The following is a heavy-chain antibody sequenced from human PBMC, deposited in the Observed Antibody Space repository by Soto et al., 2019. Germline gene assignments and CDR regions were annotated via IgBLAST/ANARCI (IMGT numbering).Heavy chain of an antibody. D-gene: IGHD3-16*01. CDR2: IYWDDDE. CDR3: AHKGGRGAGMDV. J-gene: IGHJ6*02. CDR1: GFSLSTSGVG. V-gene: IGHV2-5*02. Sequence: QITLKESGPKLVRPTQTLTLTCTFSGFSLSTSGVGVTWIRQPPGKALEWLALIYWDDDERYSPSLKSRLTITKDTSKNQVVLTMTNMDPVDAATYYCAHKGGRGAGMDVWGQGTTVIVSS.